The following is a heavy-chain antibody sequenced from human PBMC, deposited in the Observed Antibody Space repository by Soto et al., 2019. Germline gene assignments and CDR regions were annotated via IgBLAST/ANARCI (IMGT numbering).Heavy chain of an antibody. CDR1: GGSISNYY. J-gene: IGHJ4*02. D-gene: IGHD5-12*01. V-gene: IGHV4-4*07. Sequence: SETLSLTCTVSGGSISNYYWSWIRQPAGKGLEWIGRIYTSGYTDYNPSLKSRVTISLDTSKNQFSLKVTSMTAADTAAYYCARERREEIHDGYDIDYWGQGILVTV. CDR3: ARERREEIHDGYDIDY. CDR2: IYTSGYT.